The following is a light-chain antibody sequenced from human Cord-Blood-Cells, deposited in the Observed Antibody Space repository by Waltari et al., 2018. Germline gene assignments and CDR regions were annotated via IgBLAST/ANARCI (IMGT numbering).Light chain of an antibody. V-gene: IGLV1-44*01. CDR1: SSNIGSNT. CDR2: RNN. CDR3: AAWDDSLDGVV. J-gene: IGLJ2*01. Sequence: QSVLTQPPSASGTPGQRVTISCSGSSSNIGSNTVNWYQQLPGTAPKLLSYRNNQRPSGVPDRFSGSKSGTSASLGIGGLQSEDEADYYCAAWDDSLDGVVFGGGTKLTVL.